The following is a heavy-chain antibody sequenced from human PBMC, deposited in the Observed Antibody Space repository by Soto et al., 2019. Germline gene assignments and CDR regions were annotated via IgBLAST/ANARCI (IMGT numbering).Heavy chain of an antibody. V-gene: IGHV4-59*01. CDR3: ARDSGYCTNGVCYQHFDY. D-gene: IGHD2-8*01. CDR1: GGSISSYY. CDR2: IYYSGST. J-gene: IGHJ4*02. Sequence: SETLSLTCTVSGGSISSYYWSWIRQPPGKGLEWIGYIYYSGSTNYNPSLKSRVTISVDTSKNQFSLKLSSVTAADTAVYYCARDSGYCTNGVCYQHFDYWGQGTLVTVSS.